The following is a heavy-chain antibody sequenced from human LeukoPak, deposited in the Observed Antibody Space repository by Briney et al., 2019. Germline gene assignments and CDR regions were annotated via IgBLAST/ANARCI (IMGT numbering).Heavy chain of an antibody. D-gene: IGHD2/OR15-2a*01. Sequence: GGSLRLSCAASGFTVSSSHMTWVRQTPGKGLVWVSVTYSGGNTDYADSVKGRFTISRDNSRNTLYLQMSSLRVEDTAIYYCARGRDYFPIDHWGQGTFVIVSS. V-gene: IGHV3-53*01. CDR3: ARGRDYFPIDH. CDR1: GFTVSSSH. J-gene: IGHJ4*02. CDR2: TYSGGNT.